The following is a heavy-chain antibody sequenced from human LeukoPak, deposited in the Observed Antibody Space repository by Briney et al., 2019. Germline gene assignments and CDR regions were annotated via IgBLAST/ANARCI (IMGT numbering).Heavy chain of an antibody. J-gene: IGHJ4*02. CDR2: ISASDGAT. D-gene: IGHD3-22*01. CDR3: AKEGDYYDSSGTDY. V-gene: IGHV3-23*01. Sequence: GGSLRLSCAASGFTFNHFAMTWVRQAPGKGLEWVSTISASDGATYYADSVKGRFTISRDNSKNTLYLQMNSLRAEDTAVYYCAKEGDYYDSSGTDYWGQGTLVTVSS. CDR1: GFTFNHFA.